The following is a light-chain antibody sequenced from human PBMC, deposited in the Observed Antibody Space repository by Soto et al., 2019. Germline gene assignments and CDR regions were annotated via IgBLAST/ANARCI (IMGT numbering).Light chain of an antibody. J-gene: IGLJ1*01. CDR3: SAYTTSIALYV. CDR1: SSDVAEYNY. CDR2: DVS. V-gene: IGLV2-14*03. Sequence: QSALTQPASVSGAPGHSSTISYTETSSDVAEYNYVSWYQQHPGRAPKLIIYDVSNRPSGVSNRFSGSKSGSTASPTISGLQAEDEADYYCSAYTTSIALYVFGAGTKVTVL.